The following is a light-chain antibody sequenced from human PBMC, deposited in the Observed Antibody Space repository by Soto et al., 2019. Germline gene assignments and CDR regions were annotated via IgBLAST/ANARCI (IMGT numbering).Light chain of an antibody. V-gene: IGKV3-11*01. J-gene: IGKJ1*01. Sequence: IRLTQSRAALSLSTGKRATLSCRASENISSYLVWYHQKPGQAPRLLIYDVSNRATGIPARFSGSGSGTDFTLTISSLEPEDFAVYYCQQCGILLRTFGQGTKV. CDR3: QQCGILLRT. CDR1: ENISSY. CDR2: DVS.